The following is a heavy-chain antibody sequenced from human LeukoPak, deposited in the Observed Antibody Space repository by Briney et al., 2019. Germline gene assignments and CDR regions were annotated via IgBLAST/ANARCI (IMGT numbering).Heavy chain of an antibody. V-gene: IGHV4-34*01. CDR1: GGSFSGYY. J-gene: IGHJ4*02. CDR2: INHSGST. Sequence: PSETLSLTCAVYGGSFSGYYWSWIRQPPGKGLEWIGEINHSGSTNYNPSLKSRVTISVDTPKNQFSLKLSSVTAADTAVYYCARGWGYPPKFDYWGQGTLVTVSS. D-gene: IGHD5-12*01. CDR3: ARGWGYPPKFDY.